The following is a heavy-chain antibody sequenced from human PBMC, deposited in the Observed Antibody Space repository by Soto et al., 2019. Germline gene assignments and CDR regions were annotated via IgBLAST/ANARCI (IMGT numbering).Heavy chain of an antibody. D-gene: IGHD1-1*01. CDR1: GFTFSSYA. CDR3: ARARAGTTPIFDY. Sequence: GGSLRLSCAASGFTFSSYAMHWVRQAPGKGLEWVAVISYDGSNKYYADSVKGRFTISRDNSKNTLYLQMNSLRAEDTAVYYCARARAGTTPIFDYWGQGTLVTVSS. V-gene: IGHV3-30*04. CDR2: ISYDGSNK. J-gene: IGHJ4*02.